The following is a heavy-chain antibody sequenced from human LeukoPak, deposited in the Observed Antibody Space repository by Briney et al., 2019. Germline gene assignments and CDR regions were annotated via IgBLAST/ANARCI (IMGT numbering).Heavy chain of an antibody. CDR3: ARPPSQVLHRYFDY. V-gene: IGHV7-4-1*02. D-gene: IGHD2-15*01. CDR2: INTNTGNP. CDR1: GYTFTSYA. J-gene: IGHJ4*02. Sequence: GASVKVSCKASGYTFTSYAMNWVRQAPGQGLEWMGWINTNTGNPTYAQGFAGRFVFSMDTSVSTAYLQISSLKAEDTAVYYCARPPSQVLHRYFDYWGQGTLVTVSS.